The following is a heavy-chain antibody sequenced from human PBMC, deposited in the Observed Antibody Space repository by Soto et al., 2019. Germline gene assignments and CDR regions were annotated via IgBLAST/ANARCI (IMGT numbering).Heavy chain of an antibody. CDR2: INHSGST. CDR1: GGSFRGYY. Sequence: SETPSLTCAVSGGSFRGYYWSWIRQPPGKGLEWIGEINHSGSTNYNPSLKSRVTISVDTSKNQFSLKLSSVTAANTAVYYCARCKLIAGEFDYWGQGTLVTVSS. D-gene: IGHD6-13*01. V-gene: IGHV4-34*01. J-gene: IGHJ4*02. CDR3: ARCKLIAGEFDY.